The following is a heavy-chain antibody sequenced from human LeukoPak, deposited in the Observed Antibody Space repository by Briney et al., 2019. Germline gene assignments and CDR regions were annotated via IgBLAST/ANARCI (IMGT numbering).Heavy chain of an antibody. CDR1: GFTFSSYA. J-gene: IGHJ6*03. CDR2: ISYDGSNK. Sequence: GRSLRLSCAASGFTFSSYAMHWVRQAPGKGLEWVAVISYDGSNKYYADSVKGRFTISRDNSKNTLYLQMNSLRAEDTAVYYCAREGSYCGGDCYSYYYYYMDVWGKGTTVTVSS. D-gene: IGHD2-21*02. CDR3: AREGSYCGGDCYSYYYYYMDV. V-gene: IGHV3-30*01.